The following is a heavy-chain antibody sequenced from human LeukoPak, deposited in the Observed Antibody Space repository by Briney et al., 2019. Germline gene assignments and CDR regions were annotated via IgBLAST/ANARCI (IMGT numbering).Heavy chain of an antibody. Sequence: ASVKVSCKASGYTFTIYGISWVRQAPGQGLEWMGMIYPRDGSTSYAQRFQDRVTVTRDTSTSTVHMELSGLRSEDTAVYYCARDQEGFDYWGQGTLVTVSS. V-gene: IGHV1-46*01. CDR1: GYTFTIYG. CDR2: IYPRDGST. J-gene: IGHJ4*02. CDR3: ARDQEGFDY.